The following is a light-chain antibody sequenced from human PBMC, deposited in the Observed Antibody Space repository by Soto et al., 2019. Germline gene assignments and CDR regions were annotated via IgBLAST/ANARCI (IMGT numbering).Light chain of an antibody. CDR1: TSNIGSNY. Sequence: QAVVTQPPSVSAAPGQKVTISCSGSTSNIGSNYVSWYQQVPGTAPKLLIYDSNKRPSGIPDRFSGSKSGTSATLGIAGLQTGDEADYYCLTWDSSLRAGLFGGGTKLTVL. CDR3: LTWDSSLRAGL. V-gene: IGLV1-51*01. J-gene: IGLJ2*01. CDR2: DSN.